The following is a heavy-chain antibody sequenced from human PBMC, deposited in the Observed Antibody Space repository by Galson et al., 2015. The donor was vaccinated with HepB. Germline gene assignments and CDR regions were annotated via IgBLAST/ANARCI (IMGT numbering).Heavy chain of an antibody. J-gene: IGHJ6*02. CDR2: ISGSGGST. D-gene: IGHD3-9*01. CDR3: AKGNYDILTGYYNSYYYYGMDV. Sequence: SLRLSCAASGFTFSSYAMSWVRQAPGKGLEWVSAISGSGGSTYYADSVKGRFTISRDNSKNTLYLQMNSLRAEDTAVYYCAKGNYDILTGYYNSYYYYGMDVWGQGTTVTVSS. V-gene: IGHV3-23*01. CDR1: GFTFSSYA.